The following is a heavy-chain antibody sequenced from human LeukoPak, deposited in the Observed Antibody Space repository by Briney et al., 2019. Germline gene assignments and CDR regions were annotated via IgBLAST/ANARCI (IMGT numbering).Heavy chain of an antibody. J-gene: IGHJ4*02. CDR1: GGSFSGYY. CDR2: INHSGST. CDR3: AREPLGSGSYYKD. V-gene: IGHV4-34*01. D-gene: IGHD3-10*01. Sequence: PSETLSLTCAVYGGSFSGYYWSWIRQPPGKGLEWIGEINHSGSTNYNPSLKSRVTISVDTSKNQFSLKLSSVTAADTAVYYCAREPLGSGSYYKDWGQGTLVTVSS.